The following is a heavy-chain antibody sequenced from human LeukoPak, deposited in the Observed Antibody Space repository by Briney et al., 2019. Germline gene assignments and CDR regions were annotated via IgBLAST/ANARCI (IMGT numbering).Heavy chain of an antibody. J-gene: IGHJ4*02. D-gene: IGHD6-19*01. Sequence: PGGSLRLSCAASGFTFSSYAMSWVRQAPGKGLEWVAVISYDGSNKYYADSVKGRFTISRDNSKNTLYLQMNSLRAEDTAVYYCARDTYSSGCYGYFDYWGQGTLVTVSS. CDR1: GFTFSSYA. CDR2: ISYDGSNK. CDR3: ARDTYSSGCYGYFDY. V-gene: IGHV3-30*04.